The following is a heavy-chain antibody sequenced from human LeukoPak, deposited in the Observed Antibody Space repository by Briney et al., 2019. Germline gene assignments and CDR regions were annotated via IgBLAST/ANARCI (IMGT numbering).Heavy chain of an antibody. CDR1: GGSFSGYY. J-gene: IGHJ6*03. CDR2: INHSGST. D-gene: IGHD5-12*01. V-gene: IGHV4-34*01. CDR3: AGGYSGYDFWYYYMDV. Sequence: SETLSLTCAVYGGSFSGYYWSWIRQPPGKGLEWIGEINHSGSTNYNPSLKSRVTISVDTSKNQFSLKLSSVTAADTAVYYCAGGYSGYDFWYYYMDVWGKGTTVTVSS.